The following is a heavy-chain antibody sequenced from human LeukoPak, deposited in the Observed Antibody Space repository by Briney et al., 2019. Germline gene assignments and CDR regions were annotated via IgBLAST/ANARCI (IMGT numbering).Heavy chain of an antibody. V-gene: IGHV3-48*04. Sequence: GGSLRLSCAAFGFTFSSYSMNWVRQAPGKGLEWISYISSGSRTIYYGDSVKGRFTISRDNAKNTLYLQMNSLRAEDTAVYYCAREEIQLWSFDYWGQGTLVTVSS. D-gene: IGHD5-18*01. CDR3: AREEIQLWSFDY. CDR2: ISSGSRTI. CDR1: GFTFSSYS. J-gene: IGHJ4*02.